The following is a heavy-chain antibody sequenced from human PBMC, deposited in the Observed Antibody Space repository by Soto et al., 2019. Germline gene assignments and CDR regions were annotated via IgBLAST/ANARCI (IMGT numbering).Heavy chain of an antibody. V-gene: IGHV3-23*01. Sequence: EVQLLESGGGLVQPGGSLRLSCAASGFTFSSYAMSWVRQAPGKGLEWVSAISGSGGSTYYADSVKGRFTISRDNAKNALYVQMNSLRAEDTAVYYCAKSHRSSSYYFDYWGQGTLVTVSS. J-gene: IGHJ4*02. D-gene: IGHD6-6*01. CDR2: ISGSGGST. CDR3: AKSHRSSSYYFDY. CDR1: GFTFSSYA.